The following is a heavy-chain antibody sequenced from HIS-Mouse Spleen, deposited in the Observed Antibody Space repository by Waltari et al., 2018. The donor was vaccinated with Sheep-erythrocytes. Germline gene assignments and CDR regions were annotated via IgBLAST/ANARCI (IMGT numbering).Heavy chain of an antibody. D-gene: IGHD1-26*01. Sequence: QVQLQESDPGMVKPSATLPLTYTVLGGRFSSYYWSWIRQPPGKGLEWIGYIYYSGSTNYNPSLKSRVTISVDTSKNQFSLKLSSVTAADTAVYYCARLELGQFDYWGQGTLVTVSS. V-gene: IGHV4-59*08. J-gene: IGHJ4*02. CDR1: GGRFSSYY. CDR3: ARLELGQFDY. CDR2: IYYSGST.